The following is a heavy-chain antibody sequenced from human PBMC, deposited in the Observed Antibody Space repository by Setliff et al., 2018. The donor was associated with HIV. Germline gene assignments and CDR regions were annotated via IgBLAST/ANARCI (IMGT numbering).Heavy chain of an antibody. J-gene: IGHJ6*03. D-gene: IGHD3-10*01. CDR2: ISSSSSSI. V-gene: IGHV3-48*01. CDR1: GFTFSSYS. CDR3: ARPLGFGENHNYYYMDV. Sequence: GGSLRLSCAASGFTFSSYSMNWVRQAPGKGLEWVSYISSSSSSIYYADSVKGRVTISRDNAKNSLYLQMNSLRAEDTAVYYCARPLGFGENHNYYYMDVWGKGTTVTVSS.